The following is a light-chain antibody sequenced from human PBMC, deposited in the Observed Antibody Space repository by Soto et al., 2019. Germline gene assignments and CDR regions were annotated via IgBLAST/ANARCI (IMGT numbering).Light chain of an antibody. CDR1: QSVNLY. J-gene: IGKJ5*01. CDR2: GVS. V-gene: IGKV3-15*01. CDR3: QQYNNWPIP. Sequence: EVVLTQSPATLSVSPGEGATLSCRASQSVNLYLAWYQQKPGQAPRVIIYGVSTRATGVPGRFSGSGSGTEFPLTISTLQSEDFGVYYCQQYNNWPIPFGQGTRLEIK.